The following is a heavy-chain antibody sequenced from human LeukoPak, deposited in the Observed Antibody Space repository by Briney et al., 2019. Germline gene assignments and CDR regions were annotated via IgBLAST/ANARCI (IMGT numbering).Heavy chain of an antibody. CDR2: INPNSGGT. CDR1: GYTFTGYY. J-gene: IGHJ4*02. V-gene: IGHV1-2*02. CDR3: ARDSWSGIHRSRDFDY. D-gene: IGHD1-1*01. Sequence: AASVKVSCKASGYTFTGYYMHWVRQAPGQGLEWMGWINPNSGGTNYAQKFQGRVTVTRDTSISTAYMELSRLRSDDTAVYYCARDSWSGIHRSRDFDYWGQGTLVTVSS.